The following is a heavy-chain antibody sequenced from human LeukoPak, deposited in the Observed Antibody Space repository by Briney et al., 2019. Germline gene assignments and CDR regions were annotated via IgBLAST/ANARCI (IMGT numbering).Heavy chain of an antibody. CDR2: IYSGGST. Sequence: PGGSLRLSCAASGFTVSSNYMSWVRQAPGKGLEGVSVIYSGGSTYYADSVKGRFTISRDNSKNTLYLQMNSLRAEDTAVYYCARANGYSYGYVDYWGQGTLVTVSS. V-gene: IGHV3-53*01. D-gene: IGHD5-18*01. CDR3: ARANGYSYGYVDY. J-gene: IGHJ4*02. CDR1: GFTVSSNY.